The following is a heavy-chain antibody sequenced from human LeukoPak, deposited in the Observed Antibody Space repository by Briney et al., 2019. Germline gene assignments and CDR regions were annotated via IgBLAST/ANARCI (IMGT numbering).Heavy chain of an antibody. J-gene: IGHJ5*02. CDR1: GGSISRGGYY. CDR3: ARTTYGDYGWFDP. V-gene: IGHV4-31*03. CDR2: IYYSGST. Sequence: SETLSLTCTVSGGSISRGGYYWSWIRQHPGKGLEGIGYIYYSGSTYYNPSLKSRVTISVDTSKNQFSLKLSSVTAADTAVYYCARTTYGDYGWFDPWGQGTLVTVSS. D-gene: IGHD4-17*01.